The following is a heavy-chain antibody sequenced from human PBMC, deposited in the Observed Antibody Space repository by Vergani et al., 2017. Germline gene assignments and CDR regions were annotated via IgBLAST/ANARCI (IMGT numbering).Heavy chain of an antibody. CDR2: IKSETEGGTT. J-gene: IGHJ6*03. Sequence: EVQLVESGGGLVKPGGSLRLSCAASGFTFSNAWMSWVRQAPGKGLEWVGRIKSETEGGTTDYAAPVKGRFTISRDDSKNTLYLQMNSPKTEDTAVYYCTTVRGVYRSATYYYYMDVWGKGTTVTVSS. CDR1: GFTFSNAW. D-gene: IGHD3-10*01. CDR3: TTVRGVYRSATYYYYMDV. V-gene: IGHV3-15*01.